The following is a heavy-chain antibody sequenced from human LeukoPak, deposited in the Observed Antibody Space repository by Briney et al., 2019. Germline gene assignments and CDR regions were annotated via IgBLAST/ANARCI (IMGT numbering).Heavy chain of an antibody. CDR1: GGSISSYY. CDR3: ARVQIGIIAAAGDWFDP. V-gene: IGHV4-4*07. D-gene: IGHD6-13*01. Sequence: SETLSLTCTVSGGSISSYYWSWIRQPAGKGLEWIGRIYTSGSTNYNPSLKSRVTMSVDTSKNQFSLKLSSVTAADTAVYYCARVQIGIIAAAGDWFDPWGQGTLVTVSS. CDR2: IYTSGST. J-gene: IGHJ5*02.